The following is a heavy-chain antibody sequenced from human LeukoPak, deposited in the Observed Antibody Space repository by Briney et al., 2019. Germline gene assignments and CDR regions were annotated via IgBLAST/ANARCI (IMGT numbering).Heavy chain of an antibody. CDR1: GGSISSYY. D-gene: IGHD7-27*01. CDR3: AREGRWGSNAFDI. Sequence: PSETLSVTCTVSGGSISSYYWSWIRQPAGKGLEWIGRIYTSGSTNYNPSLKIRVTMSVDTSKNQFSLKLSSVTAADTAVYYCAREGRWGSNAFDIWGQGTMVTVSS. CDR2: IYTSGST. J-gene: IGHJ3*02. V-gene: IGHV4-4*07.